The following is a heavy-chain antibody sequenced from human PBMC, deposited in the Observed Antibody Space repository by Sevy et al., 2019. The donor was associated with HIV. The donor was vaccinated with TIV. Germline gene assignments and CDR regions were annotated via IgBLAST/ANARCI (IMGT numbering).Heavy chain of an antibody. CDR2: INPYSGGT. CDR3: ARDRFYGGDSVTFAGDY. J-gene: IGHJ4*02. Sequence: ASVKVSCKASRYNFNAFYIHWVRQAPGQGLEWMGWINPYSGGTNYAQKFQGRVTMTTDTSISVAYMELSRLTSDDTAGYYCARDRFYGGDSVTFAGDYWGQGTLVTVSS. V-gene: IGHV1-2*02. CDR1: RYNFNAFY. D-gene: IGHD2-21*02.